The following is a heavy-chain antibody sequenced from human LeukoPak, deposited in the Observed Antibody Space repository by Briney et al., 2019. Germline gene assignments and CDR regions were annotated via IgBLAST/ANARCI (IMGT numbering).Heavy chain of an antibody. CDR3: TRGIRWLDY. CDR2: IRSKAYGGTT. Sequence: PGGSLRLSCAASGFTFSSYKMNWVRQAPGKGLEWVGFIRSKAYGGTTEYAASVKGRFTISRDDSKSIAYLQMSSLKTEDTAVYYCTRGIRWLDYWGQGTLVTVSS. D-gene: IGHD5-12*01. J-gene: IGHJ4*02. V-gene: IGHV3-49*04. CDR1: GFTFSSYK.